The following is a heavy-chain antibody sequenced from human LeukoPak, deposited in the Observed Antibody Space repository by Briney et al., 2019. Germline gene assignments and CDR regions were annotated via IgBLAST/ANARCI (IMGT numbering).Heavy chain of an antibody. CDR1: GGSVNSDSFY. V-gene: IGHV4-61*01. J-gene: IGHJ3*01. Sequence: PSQTLSLTGSVSGGSVNSDSFYWTWIRQPPGKGLEWIGYVYYSGRANYNPTLKSRVTISVDTSKNQFSLRLNSVTAADTALYYCVRETATSYYDSAGYYRQTEVFDVWGQGTKVTVSS. D-gene: IGHD3-22*01. CDR3: VRETATSYYDSAGYYRQTEVFDV. CDR2: VYYSGRA.